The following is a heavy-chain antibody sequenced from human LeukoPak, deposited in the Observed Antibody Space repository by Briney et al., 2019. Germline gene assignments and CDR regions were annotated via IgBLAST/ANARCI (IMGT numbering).Heavy chain of an antibody. V-gene: IGHV3-11*01. CDR2: ISSSGSTI. J-gene: IGHJ3*02. Sequence: PGGSLRLSCAASGFTFSDYYMSWIRQAPGKGLEWVSYISSSGSTIYYADSVKGRFTISRDNAKNSLYLQMNSLRAEDTAVYYCARSPEKATSWYGGAFDIWGQGTMVTVSS. CDR3: ARSPEKATSWYGGAFDI. D-gene: IGHD6-13*01. CDR1: GFTFSDYY.